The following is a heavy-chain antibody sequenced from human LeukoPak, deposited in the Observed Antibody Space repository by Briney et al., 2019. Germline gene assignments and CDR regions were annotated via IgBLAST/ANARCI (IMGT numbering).Heavy chain of an antibody. V-gene: IGHV3-9*01. Sequence: GRSLRLSCAASGFTFDDYAMHWVRQAPGKGLEWVSGISWNSGSIGYADPVKGRFTISRDNAKNSLYLQMNSLRAEDTALYYCAKDSYSYGAFDYWGQGTLVTVSS. CDR2: ISWNSGSI. CDR1: GFTFDDYA. CDR3: AKDSYSYGAFDY. J-gene: IGHJ4*02. D-gene: IGHD5-18*01.